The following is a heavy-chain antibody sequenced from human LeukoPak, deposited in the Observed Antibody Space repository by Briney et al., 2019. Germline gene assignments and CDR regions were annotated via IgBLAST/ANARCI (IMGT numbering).Heavy chain of an antibody. CDR1: GGSISSSSYY. D-gene: IGHD6-13*01. CDR3: ARGGAAAGLYNWFDP. Sequence: SETLSLTCTVSGGSISSSSYYWGWIRQPPGKGLEWIGEINHSGSTNYNPSLKSRVTISVDTSKNQFSLKLSSVTAADTAVYYCARGGAAAGLYNWFDPWGQGTLVTVSS. CDR2: INHSGST. J-gene: IGHJ5*02. V-gene: IGHV4-39*07.